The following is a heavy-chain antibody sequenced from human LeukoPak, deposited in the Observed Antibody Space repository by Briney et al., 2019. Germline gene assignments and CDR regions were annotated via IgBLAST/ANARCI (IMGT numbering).Heavy chain of an antibody. CDR1: GYSFTSYW. J-gene: IGHJ4*02. Sequence: GESLKISCEGSGYSFTSYWIGWVRQMPGKGLEWMGIIYPGDSDTRYSPSFQGQVTISADKSISTAYLQWSSLKASDTAMYYCARLNSGYYDSSGYFIDYWGQGTLVTVSS. D-gene: IGHD3-22*01. CDR3: ARLNSGYYDSSGYFIDY. V-gene: IGHV5-51*01. CDR2: IYPGDSDT.